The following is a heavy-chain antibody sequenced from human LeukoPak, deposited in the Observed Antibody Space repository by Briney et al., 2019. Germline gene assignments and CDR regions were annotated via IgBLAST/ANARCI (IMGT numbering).Heavy chain of an antibody. Sequence: GGSLRLSCAASGFTFSSYSMNWVRQAPGKGLEWVSSISSSSSYIYYADSVKGRFTISRDNAKNSLYLQMKSMSAEDTAVYYCARPSACTNGVCRDAFDIWGQGTMVTVSS. D-gene: IGHD2-8*01. CDR3: ARPSACTNGVCRDAFDI. V-gene: IGHV3-21*01. J-gene: IGHJ3*02. CDR2: ISSSSSYI. CDR1: GFTFSSYS.